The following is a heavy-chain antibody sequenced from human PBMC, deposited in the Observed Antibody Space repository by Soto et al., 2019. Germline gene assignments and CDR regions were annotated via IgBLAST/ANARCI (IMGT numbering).Heavy chain of an antibody. D-gene: IGHD6-13*01. V-gene: IGHV5-51*01. Sequence: GESLKISCQCSGYTFSNFWIAWVRQLPGKGLEYMGIIYPGDSETRYSPSFHGKVTISADRSIGTAYLQWSSLEASDSAFYFCARSPRSSPYFDYWGQGTLVTVSS. J-gene: IGHJ4*02. CDR3: ARSPRSSPYFDY. CDR1: GYTFSNFW. CDR2: IYPGDSET.